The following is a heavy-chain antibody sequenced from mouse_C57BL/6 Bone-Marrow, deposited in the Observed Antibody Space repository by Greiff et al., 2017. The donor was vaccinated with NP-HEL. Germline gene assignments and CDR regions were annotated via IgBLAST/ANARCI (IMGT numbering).Heavy chain of an antibody. V-gene: IGHV1-53*01. J-gene: IGHJ2*01. Sequence: QVQLQQPGTELVKPGASVKLSCKASGYTFTSHWMHWVKQRPGQGLEWIGNINPSNGGTNYNEKFKSKATLTVAKSSSTAYMQLSSLTSEDSAVDSCARDSGYAFDYWGQGTTLIVSS. CDR3: ARDSGYAFDY. CDR2: INPSNGGT. CDR1: GYTFTSHW. D-gene: IGHD3-2*02.